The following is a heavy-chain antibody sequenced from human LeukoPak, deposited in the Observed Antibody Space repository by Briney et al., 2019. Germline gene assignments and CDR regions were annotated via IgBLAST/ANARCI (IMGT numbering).Heavy chain of an antibody. CDR1: GFTFSNYA. Sequence: GGSRRLSCAASGFTFSNYAMSWVRQAPGKGLQWVSAITGSGGSTYYADSVKGRFTISRDNSNNTLYLQMSSLRAGDTAVYYCARHTGSTWSTGYWGQGTLVTVS. V-gene: IGHV3-23*01. D-gene: IGHD6-13*01. CDR3: ARHTGSTWSTGY. CDR2: ITGSGGST. J-gene: IGHJ4*02.